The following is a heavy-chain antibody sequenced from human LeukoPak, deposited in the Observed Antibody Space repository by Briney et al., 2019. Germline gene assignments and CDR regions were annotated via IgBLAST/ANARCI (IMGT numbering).Heavy chain of an antibody. V-gene: IGHV3-23*01. J-gene: IGHJ4*02. CDR3: AKGAGVTMIVVATTYFDY. D-gene: IGHD3-22*01. Sequence: PGGSLRLSCAASGFTFSNYAMRWVRQAPGKGLEWVSGISGSGDSTYYADSVKGRFTISRDNSKNTLYLQMNSLRAEDTAVYYCAKGAGVTMIVVATTYFDYWGQGTLVTVSS. CDR2: ISGSGDST. CDR1: GFTFSNYA.